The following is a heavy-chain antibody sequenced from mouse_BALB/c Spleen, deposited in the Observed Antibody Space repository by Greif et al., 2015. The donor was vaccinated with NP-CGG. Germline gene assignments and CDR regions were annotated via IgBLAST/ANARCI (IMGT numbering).Heavy chain of an antibody. CDR2: ILPGSGST. Sequence: VKLQESGAELMKPGASVKISCKATGYTFSSYWIEWVKQRPGHGLEWIGEILPGSGSTNYNEKFKGKATLTADTSSNTAYMQLSSLTSEDSAVYYCARRGYGNQYYFDYWGQGTTLTVSS. CDR3: ARRGYGNQYYFDY. CDR1: GYTFSSYW. V-gene: IGHV1-9*01. J-gene: IGHJ2*01. D-gene: IGHD2-1*01.